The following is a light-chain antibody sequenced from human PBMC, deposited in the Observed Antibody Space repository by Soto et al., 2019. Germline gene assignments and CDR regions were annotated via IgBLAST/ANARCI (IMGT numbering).Light chain of an antibody. V-gene: IGLV1-47*01. Sequence: VLTQPPSASGTPGQRVTISCSGSSSNIGSNYVFWYQHLPGTAPKLLIYRNNQRPSGVPDRFSGSKSGTSASLAISGLRSEAETDYYCAAWDDSLSGVVFGGGTKLTVL. CDR1: SSNIGSNY. CDR2: RNN. CDR3: AAWDDSLSGVV. J-gene: IGLJ2*01.